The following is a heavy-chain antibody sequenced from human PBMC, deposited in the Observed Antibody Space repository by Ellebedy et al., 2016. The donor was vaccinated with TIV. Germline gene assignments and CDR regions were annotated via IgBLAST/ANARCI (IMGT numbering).Heavy chain of an antibody. D-gene: IGHD3-10*01. CDR3: ARDDGSGSYFFDY. J-gene: IGHJ4*02. Sequence: AASVKVSCKASGYTFTGYYMHWVRQAPGQGLEWMGWINAGNGNTKYSQKFQGRVTITRDTSASTAYMELSSLRSEDTAVYYCARDDGSGSYFFDYWGQGTLVTVSS. CDR1: GYTFTGYY. CDR2: INAGNGNT. V-gene: IGHV1-3*01.